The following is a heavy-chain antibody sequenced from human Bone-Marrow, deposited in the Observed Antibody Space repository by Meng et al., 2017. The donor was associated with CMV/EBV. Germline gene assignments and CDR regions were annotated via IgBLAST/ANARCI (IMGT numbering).Heavy chain of an antibody. Sequence: GESLKISCTTSGFTFSTYTMNWVRQPPGKGLEWVSSISPSSTYIYYGDSVKGRFTVSRDNAKNSLFLHMDSLAADDTAVYYCARRRVVTSTSYYGIDVWGQGTTVTVST. CDR3: ARRRVVTSTSYYGIDV. CDR2: ISPSSTYI. CDR1: GFTFSTYT. J-gene: IGHJ6*01. D-gene: IGHD2-21*02. V-gene: IGHV3-21*01.